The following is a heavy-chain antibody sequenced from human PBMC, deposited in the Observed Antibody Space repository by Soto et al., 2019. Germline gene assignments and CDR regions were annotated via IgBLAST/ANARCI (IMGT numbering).Heavy chain of an antibody. CDR3: ARSVDP. CDR2: IYYSGST. Sequence: QVQLQESGPGLVKPSQTLSLTCTVSGGSISSGGYYWSWIRQHPGKGLEWLGYIYYSGSTYYNPSLHRRVTIAVDTSNNQSSLKLTSVTDAHTAVYYCARSVDPWGQGTLVTVSS. CDR1: GGSISSGGYY. J-gene: IGHJ5*02. V-gene: IGHV4-31*03.